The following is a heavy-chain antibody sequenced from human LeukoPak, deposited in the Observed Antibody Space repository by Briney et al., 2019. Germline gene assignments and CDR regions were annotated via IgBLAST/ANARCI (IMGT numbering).Heavy chain of an antibody. CDR1: GYTFTSYG. D-gene: IGHD3-22*01. J-gene: IGHJ4*02. CDR3: ARDYDSSPSVFDY. CDR2: ISAYNGHT. Sequence: ASVPVSCKASGYTFTSYGISWVRQAPGHGIEWMGWISAYNGHTKYAQKPQGRVTMTTDTSTSTAYMELRSLRSDDTAVYYCARDYDSSPSVFDYWGQGTLVTVSS. V-gene: IGHV1-18*01.